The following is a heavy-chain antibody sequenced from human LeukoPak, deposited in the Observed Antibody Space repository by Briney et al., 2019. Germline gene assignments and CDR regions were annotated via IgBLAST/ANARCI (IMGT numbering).Heavy chain of an antibody. CDR1: RFTFSSYW. V-gene: IGHV3-7*01. CDR3: ARAPYPYSTTGGGGDY. D-gene: IGHD6-13*01. CDR2: IKQDGSEK. Sequence: PGGSLRLSCAASRFTFSSYWMNWVRQAPGMGLEWVANIKQDGSEKYSVDSVKGRFTISRDNSKNTLYLQMNSLRVEDTAVYYCARAPYPYSTTGGGGDYWGQGTLVTVSS. J-gene: IGHJ4*02.